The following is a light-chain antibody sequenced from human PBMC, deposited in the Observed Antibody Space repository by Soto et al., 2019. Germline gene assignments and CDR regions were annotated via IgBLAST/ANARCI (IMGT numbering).Light chain of an antibody. CDR2: AAS. CDR1: QSISSY. CDR3: QQSYSTPPYT. Sequence: DIQMTQSPSSLSASVGDRVTITGRASQSISSYLTWYQQKPGKAPKLLIYAASSLQSGVPSRFSGSGSGTAFTLTISSLQPEDFANYYCQQSYSTPPYTFGQGTKLEIK. J-gene: IGKJ2*01. V-gene: IGKV1-39*01.